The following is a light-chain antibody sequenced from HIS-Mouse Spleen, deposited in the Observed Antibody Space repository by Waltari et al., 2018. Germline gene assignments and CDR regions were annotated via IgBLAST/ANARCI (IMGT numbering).Light chain of an antibody. CDR2: DVS. J-gene: IGLJ2*01. CDR3: CSYAGSYPVV. CDR1: SSDVGGYNY. V-gene: IGLV2-11*01. Sequence: QSALTQPRSVSGSPGQSVTISCTVTSSDVGGYNYCSWYQQHPGKAPTLMIYDVSKRPSGVPDRFSGSKSGNTASLTISGLQAEDEADYYCCSYAGSYPVVFGGGTKLTVL.